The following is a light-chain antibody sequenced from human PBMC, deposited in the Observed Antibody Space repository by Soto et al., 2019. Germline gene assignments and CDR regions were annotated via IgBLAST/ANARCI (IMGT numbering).Light chain of an antibody. CDR2: DAS. Sequence: IVLTQSPATLSLSPGERATLSCRASQSVDSYLAWYQQKPGQAPRLLIYDASNTATGIPARFSGSGSGTDFTLTISSLEPEDFAVYYCQQYGKSPITFGQGTRLEIK. V-gene: IGKV3-11*01. J-gene: IGKJ5*01. CDR1: QSVDSY. CDR3: QQYGKSPIT.